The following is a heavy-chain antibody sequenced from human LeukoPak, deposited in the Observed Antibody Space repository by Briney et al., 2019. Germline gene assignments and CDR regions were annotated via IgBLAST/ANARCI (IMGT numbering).Heavy chain of an antibody. Sequence: SETLPLTCTVSGGSISSSSYYWGWIRQPPGKGLEWIGSIYYSGSTYYNPSLKSRVTMSVETSKNQFSLKLSSVTAADTAVYYCARVGAVAGLDYWGQGTLVTVSS. CDR3: ARVGAVAGLDY. CDR2: IYYSGST. J-gene: IGHJ4*02. CDR1: GGSISSSSYY. D-gene: IGHD6-19*01. V-gene: IGHV4-39*07.